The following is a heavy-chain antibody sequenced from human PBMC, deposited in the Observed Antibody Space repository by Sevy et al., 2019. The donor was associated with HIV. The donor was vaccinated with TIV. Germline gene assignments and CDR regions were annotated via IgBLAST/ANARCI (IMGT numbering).Heavy chain of an antibody. CDR3: ARDRDLSGSYLEYYYYAMDV. CDR2: IDPSGST. J-gene: IGHJ6*02. V-gene: IGHV1-46*01. Sequence: ASVKVSCKASGYTFITYYVHWVRQAPGQGLEWMGLIDPSGSTRYAQKFQGRVSMTGDTSTTTVYMELSGLTSEDTAVYYCARDRDLSGSYLEYYYYAMDVWGQGTTVTVSS. D-gene: IGHD1-26*01. CDR1: GYTFITYY.